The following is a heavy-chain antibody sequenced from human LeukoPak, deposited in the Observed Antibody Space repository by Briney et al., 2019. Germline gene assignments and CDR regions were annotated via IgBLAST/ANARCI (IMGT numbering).Heavy chain of an antibody. D-gene: IGHD3-22*01. Sequence: GGSLRLSCAASGFTFSNYWMVWVRQTPGEGLEWVANIRGDGSREYYLDSVKGRFTISRDNAKNSLYLQMSSLRADDTAVYYCVRDANYHGRSNYYDVLDIWGQGTMVTVSS. CDR2: IRGDGSRE. CDR3: VRDANYHGRSNYYDVLDI. CDR1: GFTFSNYW. V-gene: IGHV3-7*01. J-gene: IGHJ3*02.